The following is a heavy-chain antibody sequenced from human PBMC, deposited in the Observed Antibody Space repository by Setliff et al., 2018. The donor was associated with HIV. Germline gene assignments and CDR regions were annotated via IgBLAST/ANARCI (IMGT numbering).Heavy chain of an antibody. CDR2: IYYTGST. V-gene: IGHV4-59*01. D-gene: IGHD1-1*01. CDR1: GGSISTYF. CDR3: ARNSQKGIQQLLLAS. Sequence: SETLSLTCTVSGGSISTYFWSWVRQTPGKGLEWIGYIYYTGSTSYNPSFRSRVTISVDTSKNQFSLMLDSVTAADTAVYYCARNSQKGIQQLLLASWGPGTLVTVS. J-gene: IGHJ4*02.